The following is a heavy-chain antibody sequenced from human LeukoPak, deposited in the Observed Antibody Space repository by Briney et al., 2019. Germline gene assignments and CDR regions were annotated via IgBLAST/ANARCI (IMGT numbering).Heavy chain of an antibody. J-gene: IGHJ3*02. Sequence: QPGGSLRLSCVASGFTFSSFSMNWVRQAPGKGLEWISYISSRSSAIYYADSVKGRFTISRDNAKNSLYPQMNSLRNEDTAVYYCARDGGYGVNAAFDIWGQGTMVTVSS. V-gene: IGHV3-48*02. CDR2: ISSRSSAI. CDR3: ARDGGYGVNAAFDI. D-gene: IGHD4-23*01. CDR1: GFTFSSFS.